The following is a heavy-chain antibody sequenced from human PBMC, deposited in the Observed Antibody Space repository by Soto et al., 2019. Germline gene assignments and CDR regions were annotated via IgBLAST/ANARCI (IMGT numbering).Heavy chain of an antibody. D-gene: IGHD3-10*01. J-gene: IGHJ3*02. CDR1: GFTFSRHW. CDR2: TKTDGTT. V-gene: IGHV3-74*01. CDR3: VRDMRAVPWYGGISSAFDM. Sequence: GGSLRLSCAASGFTFSRHWIHWVRQAPGQGLAWVSRTKTDGTTSYADSVRGRFTISRDNAENTLYLQMNSLRAEDTAMYYCVRDMRAVPWYGGISSAFDMWGQGTMVTVSS.